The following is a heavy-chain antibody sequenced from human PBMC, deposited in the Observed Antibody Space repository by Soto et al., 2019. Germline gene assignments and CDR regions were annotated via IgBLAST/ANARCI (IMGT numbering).Heavy chain of an antibody. D-gene: IGHD6-6*01. CDR2: INHSGST. CDR3: ARGGSSSYFRRLRGGNFDY. CDR1: GGSFSGYY. V-gene: IGHV4-34*01. J-gene: IGHJ4*02. Sequence: QVQLQQWGAGLLKPSETLSLTCAVYGGSFSGYYWSWIRQPPGKGLEWIGEINHSGSTNYNPSLKSRVTISVDTSKNQFSLKLSSVPAADTAVYYCARGGSSSYFRRLRGGNFDYWGQGTLVTVSS.